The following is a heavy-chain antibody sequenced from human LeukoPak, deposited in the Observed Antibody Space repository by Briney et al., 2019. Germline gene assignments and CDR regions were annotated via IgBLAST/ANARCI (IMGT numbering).Heavy chain of an antibody. CDR2: IRYDGSKK. CDR1: GFTFSSYG. J-gene: IGHJ4*02. D-gene: IGHD3-10*01. Sequence: GGSLRLSCAASGFTFSSYGMLWVRQAPGKGLQWVAYIRYDGSKKYYADSVKGRFTISRDNSKNTLYLQMNSLRPEDTAVYYCAKRDYYGSGDYWGQGTLVTVSS. V-gene: IGHV3-30*02. CDR3: AKRDYYGSGDY.